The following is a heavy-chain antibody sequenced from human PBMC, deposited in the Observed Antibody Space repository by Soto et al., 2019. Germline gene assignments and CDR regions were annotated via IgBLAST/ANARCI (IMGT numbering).Heavy chain of an antibody. D-gene: IGHD6-6*01. CDR3: ARSLYTSSPRY. CDR1: GGSISSGGYY. J-gene: IGHJ4*02. V-gene: IGHV4-31*03. CDR2: IYYSGST. Sequence: SETLSLTCTVSGGSISSGGYYWSWIRQHPGKGLEWIGYIYYSGSTYYNPSLKSRVMISIDTSKNQFSLKLRSVTAADTAVYYCARSLYTSSPRYWGQGTLVTVSS.